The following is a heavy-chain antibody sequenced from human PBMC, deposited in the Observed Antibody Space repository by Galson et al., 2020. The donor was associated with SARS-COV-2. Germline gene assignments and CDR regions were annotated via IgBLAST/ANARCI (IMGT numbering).Heavy chain of an antibody. J-gene: IGHJ4*02. CDR2: ISYHPRDM. Sequence: GGSLRLSCAASGFAFSNYPMHWVRQAPGKGLEWVAIISYHPRDMYYADSVKGRFTISRDNSQSTLYLQMNGLTDEDTAVYFCAKEGTICQNVYPDYFDHWGQGTLVTVSS. V-gene: IGHV3-30*04. D-gene: IGHD3-10*02. CDR3: AKEGTICQNVYPDYFDH. CDR1: GFAFSNYP.